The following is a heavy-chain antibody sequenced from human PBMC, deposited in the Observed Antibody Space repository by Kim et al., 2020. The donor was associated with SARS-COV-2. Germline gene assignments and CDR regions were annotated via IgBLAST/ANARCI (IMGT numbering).Heavy chain of an antibody. V-gene: IGHV4-59*01. Sequence: SETLSLTCTVSGGSISSYYWSWIRQPPGKGLEWIGYIYYSGSTNYNPSLKSRVTISVDTSKNQFSLKLSSVTAADTAVYYCARTPSSRLGELSYDYWGQGTLVTVSS. D-gene: IGHD3-16*02. CDR2: IYYSGST. J-gene: IGHJ4*02. CDR3: ARTPSSRLGELSYDY. CDR1: GGSISSYY.